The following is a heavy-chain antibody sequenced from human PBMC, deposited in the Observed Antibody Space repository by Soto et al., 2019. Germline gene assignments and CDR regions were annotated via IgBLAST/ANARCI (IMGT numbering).Heavy chain of an antibody. CDR2: ISGSGGST. CDR3: AKDADVCGGDCYSLPVDY. D-gene: IGHD2-21*02. V-gene: IGHV3-23*01. J-gene: IGHJ4*02. Sequence: GGSLRLSCAASGFTFSSYAMSWVRQAPGKGLEWVSAISGSGGSTYYADSVKGRFTISRDNSKNTLYLQMNSLRAEDTAVYYCAKDADVCGGDCYSLPVDYWGQGTLVTVSS. CDR1: GFTFSSYA.